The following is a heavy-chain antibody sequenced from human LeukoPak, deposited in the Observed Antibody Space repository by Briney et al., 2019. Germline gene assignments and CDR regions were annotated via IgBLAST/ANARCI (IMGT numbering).Heavy chain of an antibody. J-gene: IGHJ4*02. D-gene: IGHD1-26*01. Sequence: GGSLRLSCAASGFTFSSYEMNWVRQAPGKGLEWVSYISDSGSTIYYADSVKGRFTISRDNSKNTLYLQMNSLRAEDTAVYYCARAVGATFFDYWGQGTLVTVSS. CDR1: GFTFSSYE. CDR2: ISDSGSTI. CDR3: ARAVGATFFDY. V-gene: IGHV3-48*03.